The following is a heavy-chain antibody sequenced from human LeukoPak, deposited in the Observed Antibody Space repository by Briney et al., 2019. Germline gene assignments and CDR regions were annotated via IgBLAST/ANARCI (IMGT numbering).Heavy chain of an antibody. J-gene: IGHJ6*03. CDR2: INHSGST. CDR3: ARGRDGYNYYYYYYYYMDV. V-gene: IGHV4-34*01. Sequence: SETLSLTCIVSGGSISGYYWSWIRQPPGKGLEWIGEINHSGSTNYNPSLKSRVTISVDTSKNQFSLKLSSVTAADTAVYYCARGRDGYNYYYYYYYYMDVWGKGTTVTVSS. D-gene: IGHD5-24*01. CDR1: GGSISGYY.